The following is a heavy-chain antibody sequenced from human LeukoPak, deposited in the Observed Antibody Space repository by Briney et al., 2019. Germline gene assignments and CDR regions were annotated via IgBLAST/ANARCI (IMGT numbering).Heavy chain of an antibody. V-gene: IGHV5-51*01. CDR2: IYPGDSDT. D-gene: IGHD3-10*01. CDR3: ARLSTMVRGVINWFDP. J-gene: IGHJ5*02. Sequence: GESLKISCSGSGYXFTSYWICWVRQMPGKGLEWIGIIYPGDSDTRYSPSFQGQVTISADKSISTAYLQWSSLKASDTAMYYCARLSTMVRGVINWFDPWGQGTLVTVSS. CDR1: GYXFTSYW.